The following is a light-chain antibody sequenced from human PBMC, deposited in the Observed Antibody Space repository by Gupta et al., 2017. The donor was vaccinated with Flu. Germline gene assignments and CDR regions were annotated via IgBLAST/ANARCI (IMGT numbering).Light chain of an antibody. CDR3: QQRGTWPPYT. V-gene: IGKV3-11*01. Sequence: EMALTQSPATLSLSPGERATFSCRASQSVSSYLAWYQQKTGQTPRLLIYDACNRATGIPARCSGSGSATDFTLPISSLEPEDFAVDYCQQRGTWPPYTFGQGTKLEIK. CDR1: QSVSSY. J-gene: IGKJ2*01. CDR2: DAC.